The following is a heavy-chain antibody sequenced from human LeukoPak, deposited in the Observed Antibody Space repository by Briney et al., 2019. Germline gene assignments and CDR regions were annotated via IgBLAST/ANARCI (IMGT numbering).Heavy chain of an antibody. J-gene: IGHJ4*02. Sequence: QAGGSLRLSCAASGFTFSSYWMSWVRQAPGKGLEWVAVISYDGSNKYYADSVKGRFTISRDNSKNTLYLQMNSLRAEDTAVYYCARGLREMPTILDDYWGQGTLVTVSS. CDR1: GFTFSSYW. V-gene: IGHV3-30*03. CDR3: ARGLREMPTILDDY. D-gene: IGHD5-24*01. CDR2: ISYDGSNK.